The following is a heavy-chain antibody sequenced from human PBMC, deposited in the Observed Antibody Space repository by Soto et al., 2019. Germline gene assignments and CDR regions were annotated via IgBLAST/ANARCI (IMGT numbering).Heavy chain of an antibody. CDR3: ARWSAAMDY. Sequence: QVQLVESGGDLVKPGGSLRLSCAASGFSFSDYYMTWVRQAPGKGLEWVAYIEGSGSATFYAESVNGRFTISRDNAKNSLDLQMSSLRPDDTAMYYCARWSAAMDYWGQGILVTVSS. V-gene: IGHV3-11*01. CDR2: IEGSGSAT. CDR1: GFSFSDYY. D-gene: IGHD2-2*01. J-gene: IGHJ4*02.